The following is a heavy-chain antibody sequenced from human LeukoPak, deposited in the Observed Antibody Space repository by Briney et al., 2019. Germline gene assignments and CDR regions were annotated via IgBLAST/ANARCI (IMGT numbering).Heavy chain of an antibody. J-gene: IGHJ4*02. CDR2: IIPIFGTA. V-gene: IGHV1-69*13. Sequence: SVKVSCKASGGTFSSYAISWVRQAPGQGLEWMGGIIPIFGTANYAQKFQGRVTITADESTSTAYMELRSLRSEDTAVYYCASGSYYGDGGPLWGQGTLVTVSS. CDR3: ASGSYYGDGGPL. CDR1: GGTFSSYA. D-gene: IGHD1-26*01.